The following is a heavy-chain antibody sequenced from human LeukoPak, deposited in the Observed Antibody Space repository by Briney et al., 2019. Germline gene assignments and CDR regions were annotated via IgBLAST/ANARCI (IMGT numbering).Heavy chain of an antibody. V-gene: IGHV1-18*01. CDR1: GYTFPDYG. Sequence: ASVKVSCKASGYTFPDYGVSWVRQAPGQGLEWMGWVSPNTGNTNYAQRFHDRVTMTTDTSTTTAYMELKSLTSDDTGVYYCARGRRTTISKYWGQGTRVTVSS. D-gene: IGHD5-24*01. J-gene: IGHJ4*02. CDR2: VSPNTGNT. CDR3: ARGRRTTISKY.